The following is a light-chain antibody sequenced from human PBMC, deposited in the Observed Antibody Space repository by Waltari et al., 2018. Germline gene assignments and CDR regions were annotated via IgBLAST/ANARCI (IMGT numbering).Light chain of an antibody. CDR1: SSNIGSNS. J-gene: IGLJ2*01. Sequence: QSVLTQPPSESGTPGQRVTISCSGSSSNIGSNSVNWSQHLPGPSPKLLIYSDNPRPSGVPDRFSGSKSGASASLAISGLQSEDEADYYCAAWDVSLNGLVFGGGTKLTVL. CDR2: SDN. V-gene: IGLV1-44*01. CDR3: AAWDVSLNGLV.